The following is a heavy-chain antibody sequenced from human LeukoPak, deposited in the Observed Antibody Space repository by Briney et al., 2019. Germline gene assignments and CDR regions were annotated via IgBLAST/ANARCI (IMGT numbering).Heavy chain of an antibody. D-gene: IGHD3-22*01. CDR3: ARSSGYGNVYYYYMDV. Sequence: GGSLRLSCAASGFTFSNHNMDWVRQAPGKGLEWISYISGRGEAIFYADSVKGRFTISRDNAKNSLYLQMNSLRAEDTALYYCARSSGYGNVYYYYMDVWGKGTTVTVSS. CDR2: ISGRGEAI. J-gene: IGHJ6*03. V-gene: IGHV3-48*04. CDR1: GFTFSNHN.